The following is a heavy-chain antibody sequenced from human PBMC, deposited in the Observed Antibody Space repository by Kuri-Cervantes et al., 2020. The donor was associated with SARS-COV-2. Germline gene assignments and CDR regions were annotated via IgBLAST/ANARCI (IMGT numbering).Heavy chain of an antibody. J-gene: IGHJ4*02. CDR3: ARDNPLYY. V-gene: IGHV3-7*04. CDR2: IKQDGSGQ. Sequence: GESLKISCAASGFTFSSYWMNWVRQAPGKGLEWAASIKQDGSGQYYVDSVKGRFTISRDNAKNSLFLQMNSLRAEDTAVYYCARDNPLYYWGQGTLVTVSS. CDR1: GFTFSSYW. D-gene: IGHD3-16*01.